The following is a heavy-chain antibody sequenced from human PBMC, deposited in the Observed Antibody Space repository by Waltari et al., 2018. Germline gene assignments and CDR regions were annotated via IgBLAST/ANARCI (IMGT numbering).Heavy chain of an antibody. CDR2: LSGSDGAT. D-gene: IGHD6-13*01. CDR1: GFTITTYA. Sequence: EVQLLESGGGLVQPGGSLKLACATSGFTITTYAMTWVRQSPGKGLEWVSSLSGSDGATYYADSVKGRFTISRDSSKNTLYLQMTDLRVEDTALYYCARIRASSNWLARWCDSWGQGTRVTVSS. V-gene: IGHV3-23*01. J-gene: IGHJ5*01. CDR3: ARIRASSNWLARWCDS.